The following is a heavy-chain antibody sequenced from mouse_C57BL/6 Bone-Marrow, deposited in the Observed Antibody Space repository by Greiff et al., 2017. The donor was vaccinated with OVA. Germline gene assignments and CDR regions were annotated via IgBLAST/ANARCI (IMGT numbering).Heavy chain of an antibody. V-gene: IGHV2-2*01. D-gene: IGHD4-1*01. Sequence: VQVVESGPGLVQPSQSLSITCTVSGFSLTSYGVHWVRQSPGKGLEWLGVIWSGGSTDYNAAFISRLSISKDNSKSQVFFKMNSLQADDTAIYYCAREGRTGGGRFAYWGQGTLVTVSA. CDR3: AREGRTGGGRFAY. J-gene: IGHJ3*01. CDR1: GFSLTSYG. CDR2: IWSGGST.